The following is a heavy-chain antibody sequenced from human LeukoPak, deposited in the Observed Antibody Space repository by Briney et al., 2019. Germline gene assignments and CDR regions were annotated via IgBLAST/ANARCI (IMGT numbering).Heavy chain of an antibody. CDR2: ISSGSGSI. V-gene: IGHV3-48*02. D-gene: IGHD3-16*01. J-gene: IGHJ3*02. Sequence: GGSLRPSCAASGFTFSSYSMNWVRQAPGEGLEWVSHISSGSGSISYADSVKGRFTISRDNAKNSLYLQMNSLRDEDTAVYYCVRTMGVVWGMDFDIWGQGTMVTVSS. CDR1: GFTFSSYS. CDR3: VRTMGVVWGMDFDI.